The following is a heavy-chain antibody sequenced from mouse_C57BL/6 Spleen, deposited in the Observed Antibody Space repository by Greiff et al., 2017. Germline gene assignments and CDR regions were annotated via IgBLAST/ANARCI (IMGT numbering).Heavy chain of an antibody. CDR1: GYTFTSYW. CDR3: AREGGSSYRYFDV. D-gene: IGHD1-1*01. J-gene: IGHJ1*03. Sequence: QVQLQQPGAELVKPGASVKLSCKASGYTFTSYWMHWVKQKAGRGLEWIGRIGPNSGGTKYNEKFKRKDTLTVDKTSSTAYMQLSNLTSEDSAVYYCAREGGSSYRYFDVWGTGTTVTVSS. CDR2: IGPNSGGT. V-gene: IGHV1-72*01.